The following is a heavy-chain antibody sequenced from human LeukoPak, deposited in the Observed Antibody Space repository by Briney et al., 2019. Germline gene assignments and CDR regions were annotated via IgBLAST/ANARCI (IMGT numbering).Heavy chain of an antibody. Sequence: AASVKVSCXASGYTFTGYYMRWVRQAPGQGLEWMGWINPNSGGTNYAQKFQGRVTMTRDTSISTAYMELSRLRSDDTAVYYCARVALYSGYEGYMDVWGTGTTVTVSS. CDR3: ARVALYSGYEGYMDV. J-gene: IGHJ6*03. V-gene: IGHV1-2*02. D-gene: IGHD5-12*01. CDR1: GYTFTGYY. CDR2: INPNSGGT.